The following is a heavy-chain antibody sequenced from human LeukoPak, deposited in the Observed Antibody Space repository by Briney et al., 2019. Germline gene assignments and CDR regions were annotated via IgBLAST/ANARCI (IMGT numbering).Heavy chain of an antibody. CDR1: GFTFSSYS. CDR2: ISSSSSYI. J-gene: IGHJ5*02. V-gene: IGHV3-21*01. D-gene: IGHD2-8*01. CDR3: ARDGRYCTNGVCFGGFDP. Sequence: GGSLRLSCAASGFTFSSYSMNWVRQAPGKGLEWVSSISSSSSYIYYADSVKGRFTISRDNAKNSLYLQMNSLRAEDTAVYYCARDGRYCTNGVCFGGFDPWGQGTLVTVSS.